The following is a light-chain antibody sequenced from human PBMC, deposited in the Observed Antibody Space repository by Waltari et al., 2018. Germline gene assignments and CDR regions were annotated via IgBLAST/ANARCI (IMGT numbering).Light chain of an antibody. J-gene: IGKJ4*01. CDR2: AAS. CDR3: QQLNIYPLA. CDR1: QGLSSY. V-gene: IGKV1-9*01. Sequence: DIQLTHSPSFLSASVGDRVTIACRASQGLSSYLAWYQQKLGKAPKLLIYAASTLQSVVPSRFSGSGSGTEFTLTISSLQPEDFASYYGQQLNIYPLACGGGTKVEIK.